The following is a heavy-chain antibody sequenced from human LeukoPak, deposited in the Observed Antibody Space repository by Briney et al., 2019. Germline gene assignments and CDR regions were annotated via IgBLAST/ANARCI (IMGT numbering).Heavy chain of an antibody. V-gene: IGHV4-34*01. CDR1: GGSFSGYY. CDR2: INHSGST. CDR3: ARGSRDYYYYGMDV. D-gene: IGHD3-10*01. Sequence: PSETLSLACTIYGGSFSGYYWSWIRQPPGKGLEWIGEINHSGSTNYNPSLESRVTISVDTSKNQFSVKLSSVTAADTAVYYCARGSRDYYYYGMDVWGQGTTVTVSS. J-gene: IGHJ6*02.